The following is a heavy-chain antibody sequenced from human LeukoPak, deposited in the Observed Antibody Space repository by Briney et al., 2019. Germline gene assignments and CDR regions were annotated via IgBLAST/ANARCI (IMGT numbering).Heavy chain of an antibody. CDR2: IIPILGIA. V-gene: IGHV1-69*02. Sequence: ASVKVSCKASGGTFSSYTISWVRQAPGQGLEWMGRIIPILGIANYAQKFQGRVTITADKSTSTAYMELSSLRAEDTAVYYCAKRILPGTTVVSDAFDYWGQGTLVTVSA. CDR3: AKRILPGTTVVSDAFDY. CDR1: GGTFSSYT. J-gene: IGHJ4*02. D-gene: IGHD4-23*01.